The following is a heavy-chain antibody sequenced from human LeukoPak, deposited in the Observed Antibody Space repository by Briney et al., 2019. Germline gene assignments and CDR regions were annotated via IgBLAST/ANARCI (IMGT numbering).Heavy chain of an antibody. CDR3: ARESTASRPHAFDY. D-gene: IGHD6-13*01. J-gene: IGHJ4*02. CDR2: ISSSGNTM. V-gene: IGHV3-48*03. CDR1: GFTSRSYE. Sequence: GGSLRLSCAASGFTSRSYEMNWVRQAPGKGLEWVSYISSSGNTMYYGDSVKGRFTISRDNAKNSLYLQMNSLRAEDTAVYFCARESTASRPHAFDYWGQGTLVTVSS.